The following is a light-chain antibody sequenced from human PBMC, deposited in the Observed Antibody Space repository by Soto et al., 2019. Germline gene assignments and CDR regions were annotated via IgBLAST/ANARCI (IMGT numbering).Light chain of an antibody. J-gene: IGLJ3*02. CDR2: DVS. V-gene: IGLV2-14*03. Sequence: QSALTQPASVSGSPGQSITISCTGTTSDIGDSKYVSWYQQHPGKAPKLMIYDVSNRPSGVSNRFSGSKSGNTASLTTSGLQAEDEADYYCSSYTSSGTVLFGGGTQLTVL. CDR1: TSDIGDSKY. CDR3: SSYTSSGTVL.